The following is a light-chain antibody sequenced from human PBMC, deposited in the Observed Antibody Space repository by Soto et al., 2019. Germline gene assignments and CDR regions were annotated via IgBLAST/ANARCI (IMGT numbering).Light chain of an antibody. CDR3: QLYGSTRPVYT. Sequence: EIVLTQSPGTLSLSPGERATLSCRANQSVSSGSLAWYQQKPGQAPRLLIYDASTRATGFPDRFSGSGSGTDFTLTISRLEPEDSAVYYCQLYGSTRPVYTFGQGTKLEIK. CDR1: QSVSSGS. J-gene: IGKJ2*01. CDR2: DAS. V-gene: IGKV3-20*01.